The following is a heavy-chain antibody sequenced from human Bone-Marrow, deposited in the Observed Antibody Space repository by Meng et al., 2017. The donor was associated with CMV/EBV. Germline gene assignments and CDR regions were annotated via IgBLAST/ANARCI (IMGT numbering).Heavy chain of an antibody. CDR3: GRDLTGERDN. J-gene: IGHJ4*02. CDR2: INTDGSFT. Sequence: DVQLVESGGGLVQSGGYLRLSCADSGFTFSSYWMHWVRQVPGEGLVWVSRINTDGSFTSYADSVKGRFTISRDNAKNTLYLQMNSLRVDDSAVYYCGRDLTGERDNWGQGTLVTVAS. D-gene: IGHD7-27*01. CDR1: GFTFSSYW. V-gene: IGHV3-74*03.